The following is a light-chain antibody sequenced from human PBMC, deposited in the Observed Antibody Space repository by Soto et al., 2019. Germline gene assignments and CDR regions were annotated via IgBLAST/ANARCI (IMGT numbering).Light chain of an antibody. J-gene: IGKJ5*01. CDR1: QDISSW. CDR3: QQASSFPPT. CDR2: AAS. V-gene: IGKV1-12*01. Sequence: IQMTQSPSSVSASVGDRVTIICRASQDISSWLAWYQQKQGKAPKIMIYAASSLQGGVPSRFSGSGSGTECTLTISSLQPEDFATYYCQQASSFPPTFGQGTRLEIK.